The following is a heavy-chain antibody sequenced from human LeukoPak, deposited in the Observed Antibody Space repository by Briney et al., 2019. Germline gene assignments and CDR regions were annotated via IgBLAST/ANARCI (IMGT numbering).Heavy chain of an antibody. CDR2: ISYDGSNK. D-gene: IGHD3-22*01. V-gene: IGHV3-30*18. CDR3: AKDHDSSGYYYDY. J-gene: IGHJ4*02. CDR1: GFTFSSYG. Sequence: GGSLRLSCAASGFTFSSYGMHWVRQAPGKGLEWVAVISYDGSNKYYADSVKGRFTISRDNSKNTLYLQMNSLRAEDTAVYYCAKDHDSSGYYYDYWGQGTLVTVSS.